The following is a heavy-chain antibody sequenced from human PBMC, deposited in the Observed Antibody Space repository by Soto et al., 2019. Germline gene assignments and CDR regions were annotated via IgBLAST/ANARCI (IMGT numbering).Heavy chain of an antibody. D-gene: IGHD6-25*01. CDR3: ARGAAREYYYYYYGMDV. J-gene: IGHJ6*02. CDR1: GGSVSSGDYY. Sequence: QVQLQESGPGLVKPSQTLSLTCTVSGGSVSSGDYYWSWIRQPPGKGLEWIGYIYYSGSTYYNPSLKRRVTISVDTSKNQFSLKLSSVTAADTAVYYCARGAAREYYYYYYGMDVWGQGTTVTVSS. CDR2: IYYSGST. V-gene: IGHV4-30-4*01.